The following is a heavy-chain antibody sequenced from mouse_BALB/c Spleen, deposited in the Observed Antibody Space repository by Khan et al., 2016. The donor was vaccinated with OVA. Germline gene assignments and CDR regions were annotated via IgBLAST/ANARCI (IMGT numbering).Heavy chain of an antibody. CDR3: ARDRIDH. V-gene: IGHV1-7*01. CDR2: INPTSGYT. J-gene: IGHJ2*01. CDR1: GYTFTTYW. Sequence: QVQLKESGTELAKPGASVKMSCKASGYTFTTYWMHWVKQRPGQGLEWIGYINPTSGYTDYNEKFKDKATLSADKSSSTAYMQLSSLTSEDSAVYYCARDRIDHWGQGTTLTVSS.